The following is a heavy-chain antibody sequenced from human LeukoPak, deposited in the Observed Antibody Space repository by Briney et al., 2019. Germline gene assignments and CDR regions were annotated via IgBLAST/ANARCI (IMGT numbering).Heavy chain of an antibody. CDR3: ARVGGSGWVFDY. Sequence: GGSLRLSCAASGFSFSDHLMSWIRQAPGKGLEWVSYISSSGNTIYYADSMKGRFTISRDNAKNSLYLQMDSLRVEDTAVYYCARVGGSGWVFDYWGQGTLVTVSS. CDR1: GFSFSDHL. V-gene: IGHV3-11*01. CDR2: ISSSGNTI. J-gene: IGHJ4*02. D-gene: IGHD6-19*01.